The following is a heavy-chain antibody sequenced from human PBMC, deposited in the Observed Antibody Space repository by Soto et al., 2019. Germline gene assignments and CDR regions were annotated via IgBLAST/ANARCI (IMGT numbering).Heavy chain of an antibody. Sequence: EVQLVESGGGLVQPGGSLRLSCAASGFTFSSYDMNWVRQAPGKGLEWVSYISSSSSTIFYADSVKGRFTNSRDNAKNSLYLQMNSLRDGDTAVYYCAREGFYSGSGDFDCWGQGTLVTVSS. CDR3: AREGFYSGSGDFDC. V-gene: IGHV3-48*02. CDR2: ISSSSSTI. J-gene: IGHJ4*02. CDR1: GFTFSSYD. D-gene: IGHD6-6*01.